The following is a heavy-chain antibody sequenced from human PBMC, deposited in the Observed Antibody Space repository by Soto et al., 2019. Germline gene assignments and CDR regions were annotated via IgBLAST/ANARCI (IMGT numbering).Heavy chain of an antibody. CDR2: ISGSGGST. D-gene: IGHD3-9*01. CDR1: GFTFSSYA. Sequence: GGSLRLSCAASGFTFSSYAMSWFRQAPGKGLEWVSAISGSGGSTYYADSVKGRFTISRDNSKNTLYLQMNSLRAEDTAVYYYAKFILFDWLSTYFDYWGQGTLVTVSS. J-gene: IGHJ4*02. V-gene: IGHV3-23*01. CDR3: AKFILFDWLSTYFDY.